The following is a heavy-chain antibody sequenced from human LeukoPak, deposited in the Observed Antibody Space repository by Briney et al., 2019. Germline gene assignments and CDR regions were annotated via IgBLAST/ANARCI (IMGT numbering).Heavy chain of an antibody. CDR1: GFIFSNYE. Sequence: PGGSLRLSCAASGFIFSNYEMNWVRQAPGKGLEWVSYISDSGSTIYYADSVKGRFTISRDNAKKSLYLQMNSLRAEDTAVYYCARADLRYYFNYWGQGTLVTVSS. CDR2: ISDSGSTI. J-gene: IGHJ4*02. V-gene: IGHV3-48*03. CDR3: ARADLRYYFNY.